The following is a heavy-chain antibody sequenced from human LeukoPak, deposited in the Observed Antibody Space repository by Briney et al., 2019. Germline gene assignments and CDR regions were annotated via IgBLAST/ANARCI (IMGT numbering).Heavy chain of an antibody. CDR2: ISGSGGST. J-gene: IGHJ4*02. CDR1: GFTFSSYA. Sequence: GGSLRLSCVASGFTFSSYAMSWVRQAPGKGLEWVSAISGSGGSTYYADSVKGRFTISRDNSKNTLYLQMNSLRAEDTAVYYCAKDRFRGYSYGASDYWGQGTLVTVSS. D-gene: IGHD5-18*01. V-gene: IGHV3-23*01. CDR3: AKDRFRGYSYGASDY.